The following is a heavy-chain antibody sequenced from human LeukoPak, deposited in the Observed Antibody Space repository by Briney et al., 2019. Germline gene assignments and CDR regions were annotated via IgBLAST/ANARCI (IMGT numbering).Heavy chain of an antibody. Sequence: PGGSLRLSCAASGFTFSSYEMNWVRQAPGKGLEWVSYISSSGSTIYYADSVKGRFTISRDNAKNSLYLQMNSLRAEDTAVYYCARDRRYYDILTGYHYDYWGQGTLVTVSS. CDR2: ISSSGSTI. CDR3: ARDRRYYDILTGYHYDY. J-gene: IGHJ4*02. V-gene: IGHV3-48*03. CDR1: GFTFSSYE. D-gene: IGHD3-9*01.